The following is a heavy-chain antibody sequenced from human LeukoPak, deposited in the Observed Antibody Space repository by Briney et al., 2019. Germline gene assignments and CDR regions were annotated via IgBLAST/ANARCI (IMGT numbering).Heavy chain of an antibody. CDR3: ARGPKLGYCSSTSCYTGHFDY. J-gene: IGHJ4*02. V-gene: IGHV4-34*01. CDR2: INHSGXT. Sequence: GYXXXXIRQPPGKGLEWIGEINHSGXTNYNPSLKSRVTISVDTSKNQFSLKLSSVTAADTAVYYCARGPKLGYCSSTSCYTGHFDYWGQGTLVTVSS. CDR1: GYX. D-gene: IGHD2-2*02.